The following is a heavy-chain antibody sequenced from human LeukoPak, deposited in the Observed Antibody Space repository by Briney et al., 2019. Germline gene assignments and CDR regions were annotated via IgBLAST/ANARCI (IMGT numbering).Heavy chain of an antibody. CDR3: ARDHWVTMVRGVIPLYGLDV. V-gene: IGHV3-30*03. D-gene: IGHD3-10*01. Sequence: GGSLRLSCAASGFTFSTYGMHWVRQAPGKGLEWVAVISFDGNNEYYADSVKGRFTISRDNSKSTLYLQMISLRAEDTAVYYCARDHWVTMVRGVIPLYGLDVWGQGSTVTVSS. CDR1: GFTFSTYG. CDR2: ISFDGNNE. J-gene: IGHJ6*02.